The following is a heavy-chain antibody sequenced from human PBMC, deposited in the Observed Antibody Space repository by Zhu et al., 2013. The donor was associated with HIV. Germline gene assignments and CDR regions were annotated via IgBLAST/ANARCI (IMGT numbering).Heavy chain of an antibody. D-gene: IGHD3-10*01. J-gene: IGHJ4*02. Sequence: QVQLVQSGAEVKKPGASVKLSCKTSGYSFTNHYMHWVRQAPGQGLEWMGVINPSGGSTRYAQKFQGRITLTRDTSTSTVYMELSSLRSEDTAVYYCARDPPRGVVRESFDYWAREPWSPSPQ. CDR3: ARDPPRGVVRESFDY. V-gene: IGHV1-46*01. CDR1: GYSFTNHY. CDR2: INPSGGST.